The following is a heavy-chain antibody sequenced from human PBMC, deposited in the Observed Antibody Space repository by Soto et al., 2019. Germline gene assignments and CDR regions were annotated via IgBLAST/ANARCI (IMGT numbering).Heavy chain of an antibody. CDR1: GFTFSSYA. D-gene: IGHD3-10*01. CDR2: ITNTGGDT. CDR3: AKASGESYPGSRVFDY. Sequence: GSLRLSCAASGFTFSSYAMSWVRQAPGKGLEWVSIITNTGGDTLDADSVKGRFTSSRDNSKNSLYLQMNSLRVEDAAIYYCAKASGESYPGSRVFDYWRQGTRVTVSS. V-gene: IGHV3-23*01. J-gene: IGHJ4*02.